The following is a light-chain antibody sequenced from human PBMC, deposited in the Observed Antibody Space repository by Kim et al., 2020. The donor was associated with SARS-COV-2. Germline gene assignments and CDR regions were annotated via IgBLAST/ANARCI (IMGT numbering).Light chain of an antibody. V-gene: IGKV3-15*01. Sequence: EIVMTQPPATLSVSPVEGGTLSCRASESISNNLAWYQQIPGQGPRLLIYGASTRAAGIPARFSGSGSGTEFTLTISSLQSEDFAIFYCQQYNHWPLTFGGGTKVDIK. CDR1: ESISNN. CDR2: GAS. J-gene: IGKJ4*01. CDR3: QQYNHWPLT.